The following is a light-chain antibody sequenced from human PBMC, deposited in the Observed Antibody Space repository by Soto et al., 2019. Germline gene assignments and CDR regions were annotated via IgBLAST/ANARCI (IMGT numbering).Light chain of an antibody. Sequence: AIQMTQSPSSLSASVGDRVTITCRASQDIRTELGWYQQKPGKAPRLLIYGTFSLQSGVPSRFSGSGSGTEFTLTISSLQPDDFATYYCLQDFKYPRTFGQGPKVEVK. J-gene: IGKJ1*01. CDR3: LQDFKYPRT. V-gene: IGKV1-6*01. CDR2: GTF. CDR1: QDIRTE.